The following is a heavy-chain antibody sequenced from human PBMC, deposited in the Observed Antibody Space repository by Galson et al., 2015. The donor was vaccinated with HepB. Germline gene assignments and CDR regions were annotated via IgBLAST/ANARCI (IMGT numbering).Heavy chain of an antibody. V-gene: IGHV1-3*01. CDR2: INAGNGNT. J-gene: IGHJ6*03. D-gene: IGHD6-13*01. Sequence: SVKVSCKASGYTFTSYAMHWVRQAPGQRLEWMGWINAGNGNTKYSQKFQGRVTITRDTSASTAYMELSSLRSEDTAVYYCARDSSSWSYYYYYYMDVWGKGTTVTVSS. CDR3: ARDSSSWSYYYYYYMDV. CDR1: GYTFTSYA.